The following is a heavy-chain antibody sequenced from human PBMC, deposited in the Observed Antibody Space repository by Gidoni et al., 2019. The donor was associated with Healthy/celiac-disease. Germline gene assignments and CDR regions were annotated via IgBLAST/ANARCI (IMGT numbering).Heavy chain of an antibody. V-gene: IGHV3-53*01. D-gene: IGHD6-19*01. CDR3: AREAVAGNGGNSEYYYYGMDV. CDR2: IYSGGST. J-gene: IGHJ6*02. CDR1: GFPVSSNY. Sequence: EVQPVESGGGLIQPGGSLRLHCAASGFPVSSNYMSWVRQAPVKGLEWVSVIYSGGSTYYADSVKSRFTISRDNSKNTLYLQMNSLRAEDTAVYYCAREAVAGNGGNSEYYYYGMDVWGQGTTVTVSS.